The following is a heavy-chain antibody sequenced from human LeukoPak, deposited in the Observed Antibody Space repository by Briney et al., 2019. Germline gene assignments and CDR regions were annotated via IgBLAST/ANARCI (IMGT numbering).Heavy chain of an antibody. D-gene: IGHD1-26*01. Sequence: GGSLRLSCAASGFTFSSYWMTWVRQAPGKGLEWVANIKEDGSKRYFMNSVKGRFSISRDNADRSLYLQMNNLRVDDTAVYYCARVVDGWGANWYSDIWGRGTLVTVSS. CDR3: ARVVDGWGANWYSDI. CDR2: IKEDGSKR. CDR1: GFTFSSYW. J-gene: IGHJ2*01. V-gene: IGHV3-7*03.